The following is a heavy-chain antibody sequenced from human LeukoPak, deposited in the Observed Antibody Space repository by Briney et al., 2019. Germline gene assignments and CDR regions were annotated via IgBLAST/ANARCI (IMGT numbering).Heavy chain of an antibody. J-gene: IGHJ6*02. V-gene: IGHV6-1*01. CDR2: TYYRSKWYN. CDR1: GDSVSSNSAA. CDR3: ARVRYCSSTSCYRQYYYYGMDV. Sequence: RSQTLSLTCAISGDSVSSNSAAWNRIRQSPSRGLEWLGRTYYRSKWYNDYAVSVKSRITINPDTSKNQFSLQLNSVTPEDTAVYYCARVRYCSSTSCYRQYYYYGMDVWGQGTTVTVSS. D-gene: IGHD2-2*01.